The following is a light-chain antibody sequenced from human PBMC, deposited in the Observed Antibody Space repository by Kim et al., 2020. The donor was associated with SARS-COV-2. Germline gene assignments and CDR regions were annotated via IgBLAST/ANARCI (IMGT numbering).Light chain of an antibody. Sequence: GQSITNTCTRTSDDGGSYNFVSSYQHHPGKAPKLIIYDVNKRPSGISTRFSGSKSANTASLTISGLHAEDEGDYYCCSYAGPYTVIFGGGTQLTVL. CDR1: SDDGGSYNF. CDR3: CSYAGPYTVI. CDR2: DVN. V-gene: IGLV2-23*02. J-gene: IGLJ2*01.